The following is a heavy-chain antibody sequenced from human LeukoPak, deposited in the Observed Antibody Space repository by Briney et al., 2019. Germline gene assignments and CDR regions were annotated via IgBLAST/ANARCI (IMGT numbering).Heavy chain of an antibody. D-gene: IGHD2-2*02. CDR1: GFTFSSYS. CDR2: ISSSSSYI. J-gene: IGHJ4*02. V-gene: IGHV3-21*04. CDR3: ARLLGYCSSNSCYKTPYFDY. Sequence: GGSLRLSCAASGFTFSSYSMNWVRQAPGKGLEWVSSISSSSSYIYYADSVKGRFTISRDNSKNTLYLQMNSLRAEDTAVYYCARLLGYCSSNSCYKTPYFDYWGQGTLVTVSS.